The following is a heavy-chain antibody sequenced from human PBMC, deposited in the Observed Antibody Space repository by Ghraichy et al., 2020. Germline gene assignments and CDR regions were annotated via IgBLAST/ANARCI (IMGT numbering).Heavy chain of an antibody. CDR2: INHSGST. D-gene: IGHD3-9*01. V-gene: IGHV4-34*01. CDR1: GGSFSGYY. Sequence: SETLSLTCAVYGGSFSGYYWSWIRQPPGKGLEWIGEINHSGSTNYNPSLKSRVTISVDTSKNQFSLKLSSVTAADTAVYYCARDSYEYFDWLLYFYWGQGTLVTVSS. CDR3: ARDSYEYFDWLLYFY. J-gene: IGHJ4*02.